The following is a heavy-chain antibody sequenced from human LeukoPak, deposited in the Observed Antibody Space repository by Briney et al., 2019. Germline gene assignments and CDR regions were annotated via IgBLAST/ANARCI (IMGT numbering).Heavy chain of an antibody. V-gene: IGHV3-73*01. CDR3: TRLGGGSPELTIVPGANKLKWYDP. CDR1: GFSFSGST. CDR2: IRSKRDNYAT. J-gene: IGHJ5*02. Sequence: GGSLMLSCATSGFSFSGSTMHWVRQAPGKGLEWLGHIRSKRDNYATVYAASVEGRFTISRDDSKSTAYLQMNSLKIEDTALYHCTRLGGGSPELTIVPGANKLKWYDPWGQGTLVTVSS. D-gene: IGHD2-2*01.